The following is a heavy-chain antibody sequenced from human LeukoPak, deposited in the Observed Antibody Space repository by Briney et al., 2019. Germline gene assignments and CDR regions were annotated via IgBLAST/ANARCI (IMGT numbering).Heavy chain of an antibody. CDR2: MYYSGST. V-gene: IGHV4-39*01. Sequence: SETLSLTCTVSGGSFSSSSYYWGWIRQPPGKGLEWIGSMYYSGSTYYNASLRSRLTISVGTSKNQFSLKLSSVTAADTAVYYCARHFDRDGYKSNAFDIWGQGTMVTVSS. J-gene: IGHJ3*02. CDR1: GGSFSSSSYY. D-gene: IGHD5-24*01. CDR3: ARHFDRDGYKSNAFDI.